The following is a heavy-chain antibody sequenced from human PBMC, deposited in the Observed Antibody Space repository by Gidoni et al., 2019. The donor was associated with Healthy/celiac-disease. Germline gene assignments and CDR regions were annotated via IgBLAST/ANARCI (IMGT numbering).Heavy chain of an antibody. V-gene: IGHV1-18*01. J-gene: IGHJ4*02. CDR1: GYTFTSYG. D-gene: IGHD2-2*02. Sequence: QVQLVQSGAEVKKPGASVKVSCKASGYTFTSYGISWVRQAPGQGLEWMGWISAYNGNTNYAQKLQGRVTMTTDTSTSTAYMELRSLRSDDTAVYYCARDPFGPYCSSTSCYNGFGYWGQGTLVTVSS. CDR2: ISAYNGNT. CDR3: ARDPFGPYCSSTSCYNGFGY.